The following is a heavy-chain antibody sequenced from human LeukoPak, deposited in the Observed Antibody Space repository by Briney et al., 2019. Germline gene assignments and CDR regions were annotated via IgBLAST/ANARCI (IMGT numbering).Heavy chain of an antibody. D-gene: IGHD3-22*01. J-gene: IGHJ4*02. CDR3: ATDLSSGYYVGY. CDR1: GYTLTELS. V-gene: IGHV1-24*01. Sequence: ASVKVSCKVSGYTLTELSMHWVRQAPGKGLEWMGGFDPEDGETIYAQKFQGRVTMTEDTSTDTAYMELSSLRSEDTAVYYCATDLSSGYYVGYWGQGTLVTVSS. CDR2: FDPEDGET.